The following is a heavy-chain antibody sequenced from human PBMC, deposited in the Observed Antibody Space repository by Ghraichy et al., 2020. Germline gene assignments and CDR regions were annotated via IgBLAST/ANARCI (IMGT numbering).Heavy chain of an antibody. CDR1: GFTLISYA. J-gene: IGHJ4*02. CDR3: AKEKRGYGGYAFDY. CDR2: IRGSGVGT. V-gene: IGHV3-23*01. D-gene: IGHD5-12*01. Sequence: GGSLRLSCAASGFTLISYAMSWVRQAPGKGLEWVSSIRGSGVGTYYADSVKGRFTVSRDNSKNTLYLQMNSLRAEDTAVYYCAKEKRGYGGYAFDYWGQGTLVTVSS.